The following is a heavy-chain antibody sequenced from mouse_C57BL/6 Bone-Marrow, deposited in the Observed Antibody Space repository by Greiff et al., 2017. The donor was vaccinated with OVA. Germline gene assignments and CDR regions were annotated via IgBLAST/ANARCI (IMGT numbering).Heavy chain of an antibody. J-gene: IGHJ3*01. V-gene: IGHV5-12-1*01. Sequence: EVKLMESGGGLVKPGGSLKLSCAASGFAFSSYDMSWVRQTPEKRLEWVAYISSGGGSTYYPDTVKGRLTISRDNAKNTLYLQMSSLKSEDTAMYYCARRGTGTGFAYWGQGTLVTVSA. CDR3: ARRGTGTGFAY. CDR2: ISSGGGST. D-gene: IGHD4-1*01. CDR1: GFAFSSYD.